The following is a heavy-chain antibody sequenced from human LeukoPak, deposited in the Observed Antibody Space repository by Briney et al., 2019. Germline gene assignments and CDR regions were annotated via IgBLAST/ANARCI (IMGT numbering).Heavy chain of an antibody. CDR3: AAGRESHYYDSSGYSGY. CDR2: ISAYSGNT. J-gene: IGHJ4*02. D-gene: IGHD3-22*01. Sequence: GASVKVSCKASGYTFTSYGISWVRQAPGQGLEWMGWISAYSGNTNYAQKLQGRVTMTTDTSTSTAYMELRSLRSDDTAVYYCAAGRESHYYDSSGYSGYWGQGTLVTVSS. CDR1: GYTFTSYG. V-gene: IGHV1-18*01.